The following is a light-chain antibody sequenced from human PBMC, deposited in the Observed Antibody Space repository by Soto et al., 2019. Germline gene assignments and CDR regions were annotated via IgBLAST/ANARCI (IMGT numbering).Light chain of an antibody. Sequence: ETVVTQSPATLSMSPGERATLSCRASQSVSSNLAWYQQKPGQAPRLLIYGASTRATGIPDRFRRSGFGTECSLTIGSLQSEAFAVYYCQQYNNWPPNTFGQGTKLEIK. CDR1: QSVSSN. CDR2: GAS. V-gene: IGKV3-15*01. CDR3: QQYNNWPPNT. J-gene: IGKJ2*01.